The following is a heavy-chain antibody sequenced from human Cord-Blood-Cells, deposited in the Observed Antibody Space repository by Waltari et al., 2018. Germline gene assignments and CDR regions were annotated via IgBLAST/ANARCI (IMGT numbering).Heavy chain of an antibody. J-gene: IGHJ4*02. V-gene: IGHV4-34*01. D-gene: IGHD4-4*01. CDR1: GGSFSGYY. CDR2: INHSGST. CDR3: ARGNDSNYRGDYFDY. Sequence: QVQLQQWGAGLLKPSETLSLTCAVYGGSFSGYYWSWIRQTPGKGLEWIGEINHSGSTNYNPSLKSRVTISVDTSKNQFSLKLSSVTAADTAVYYCARGNDSNYRGDYFDYWGQGTLVTVSS.